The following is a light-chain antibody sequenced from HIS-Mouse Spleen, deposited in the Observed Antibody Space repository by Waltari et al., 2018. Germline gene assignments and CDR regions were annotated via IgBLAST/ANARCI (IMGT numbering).Light chain of an antibody. V-gene: IGLV3-10*01. CDR1: AFPKQY. CDR3: YSTDSSGNHRV. CDR2: EDS. Sequence: SYELPQPPSVSVSPGQTARHPCPRDAFPKQYAYWYQQKSGQAPVLVIYEDSKRPPGIPERFSGSSSGTMATLTIGGAQVEDEADYYCYSTDSSGNHRVFGGGTKLTVL. J-gene: IGLJ2*01.